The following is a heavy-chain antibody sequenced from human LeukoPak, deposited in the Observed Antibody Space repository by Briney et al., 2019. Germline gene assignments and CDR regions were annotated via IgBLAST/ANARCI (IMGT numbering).Heavy chain of an antibody. CDR2: IPTTSSYI. CDR3: VRELYGSGIEYYFQD. V-gene: IGHV3-21*01. Sequence: GGSLRLSCAASGFTFSSYSCNWVPQAPGKGLEWVSSIPTTSSYIRYADSVKGRFTISRDNAHNSLYLQTNSLRVEDTVLYYCVRELYGSGIEYYFQDWGKGGLVIVCS. J-gene: IGHJ4*02. CDR1: GFTFSSYS. D-gene: IGHD6-19*01.